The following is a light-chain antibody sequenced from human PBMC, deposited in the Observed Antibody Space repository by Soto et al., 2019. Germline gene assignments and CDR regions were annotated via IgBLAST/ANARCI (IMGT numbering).Light chain of an antibody. J-gene: IGKJ4*01. CDR1: QSVSSGF. CDR3: QQHGTSVT. Sequence: EIVLTQSPGTLSLSPGERATLSCRASQSVSSGFLAWYQQKPGQAPRLLIYGASSRATGIPDRFSGSGSGTDLPLTISRLEPEDFSVYYCQQHGTSVTFGGGTKVEIK. V-gene: IGKV3-20*01. CDR2: GAS.